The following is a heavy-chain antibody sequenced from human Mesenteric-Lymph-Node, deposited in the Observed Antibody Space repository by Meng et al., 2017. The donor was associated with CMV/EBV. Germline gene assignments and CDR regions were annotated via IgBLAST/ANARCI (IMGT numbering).Heavy chain of an antibody. Sequence: ASVKVSCKASGYTFTGYYMHWVRQAPGQGLEWMGWISAYNGNTNYAQKLQGRVTMTTDTSTSTAYMELRSLRSDDTAVYYCAANTIFGVAPAYFDYWGQGTLVTVSS. CDR3: AANTIFGVAPAYFDY. CDR1: GYTFTGYY. J-gene: IGHJ4*02. D-gene: IGHD3-3*01. CDR2: ISAYNGNT. V-gene: IGHV1-18*04.